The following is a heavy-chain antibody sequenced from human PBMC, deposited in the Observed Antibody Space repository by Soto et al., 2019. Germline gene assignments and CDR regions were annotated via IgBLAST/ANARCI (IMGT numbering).Heavy chain of an antibody. V-gene: IGHV3-30-3*01. Sequence: GGSLRLSCAASGFTFSSYAMHWVRQAPGKRLEWVAVISYDGSNKYYADSVKGRFTISRDNSKNTLYLQMNSLRAEDTAVYYCAISHSNDGEFDYWGQGTLVTVSS. CDR3: AISHSNDGEFDY. CDR1: GFTFSSYA. J-gene: IGHJ4*02. D-gene: IGHD4-4*01. CDR2: ISYDGSNK.